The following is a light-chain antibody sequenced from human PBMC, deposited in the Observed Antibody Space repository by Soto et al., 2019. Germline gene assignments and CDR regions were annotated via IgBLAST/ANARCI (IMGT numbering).Light chain of an antibody. J-gene: IGKJ2*01. Sequence: DVEMTQSPSTLPTSIGDRVTINCRASQNVSNWLAWYQQKPGKAPKLMIYKASRLESGVPSRFSAGGSGTDLTLTINSLQSDDFATYFCQQYSKESTFGQGTKLEIK. CDR3: QQYSKEST. CDR1: QNVSNW. V-gene: IGKV1-5*03. CDR2: KAS.